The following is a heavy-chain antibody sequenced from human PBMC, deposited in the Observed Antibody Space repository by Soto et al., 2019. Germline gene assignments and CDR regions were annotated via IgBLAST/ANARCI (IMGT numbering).Heavy chain of an antibody. D-gene: IGHD3-22*01. CDR1: GYTFTNYG. CDR2: ISTHNGNT. V-gene: IGHV1-18*01. CDR3: SRLHGWLLPYNSYYFGY. Sequence: QFQLVQSGAEVKKPGASVKVSCKASGYTFTNYGISWVRQAPGQGLEWMGWISTHNGNTKYEQKLQGRVTMTTDTSTSRAYMERRSLRSDDTAVYYCSRLHGWLLPYNSYYFGYWCQGTLVTVSS. J-gene: IGHJ4*02.